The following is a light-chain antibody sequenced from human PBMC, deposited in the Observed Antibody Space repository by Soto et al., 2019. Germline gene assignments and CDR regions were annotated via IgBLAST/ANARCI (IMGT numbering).Light chain of an antibody. CDR2: LNSDGSH. CDR3: QTWVTGIYV. Sequence: QPVLTQSPSASASLGASVKLTCTLSSGHSSYAIAWHQQQPEKGPRYLMKLNSDGSHSKGDGIPDRFSGSSSGAERYLTISSLQSEDEADYYCQTWVTGIYVFGIGTKVTVL. CDR1: SGHSSYA. J-gene: IGLJ1*01. V-gene: IGLV4-69*01.